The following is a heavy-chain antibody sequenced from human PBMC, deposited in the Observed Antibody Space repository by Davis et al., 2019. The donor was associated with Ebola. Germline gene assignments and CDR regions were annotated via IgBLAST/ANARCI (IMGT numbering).Heavy chain of an antibody. CDR1: GGSISSGGYY. CDR3: ASTSRFRYYDSSGYRY. CDR2: IYYSGST. Sequence: LRLSCTVSGGSISSGGYYWSWIRQHPGKGLEWIGYIYYSGSTNYNPSLKSRVTISVDTSKNQFSLKLSSVTAADTAVYYCASTSRFRYYDSSGYRYWGQGTLVTVSS. J-gene: IGHJ4*02. V-gene: IGHV4-31*03. D-gene: IGHD3-22*01.